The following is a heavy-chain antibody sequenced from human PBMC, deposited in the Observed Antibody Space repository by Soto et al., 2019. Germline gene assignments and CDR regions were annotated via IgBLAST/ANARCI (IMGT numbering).Heavy chain of an antibody. V-gene: IGHV3-23*01. J-gene: IGHJ4*02. CDR2: ISDSRT. Sequence: EVHLLESGGALVQPGGSLRLSCAASGFTLSDYAMSWVRQAPGKGLEWVSSISDSRTYYADSVKGRFSISRDSSKKKVYLQMHSLRAEDTAVYYCAKDGVRLGQHDYSDCWGQGTLVTVSS. CDR3: AKDGVRLGQHDYSDC. CDR1: GFTLSDYA. D-gene: IGHD3-16*01.